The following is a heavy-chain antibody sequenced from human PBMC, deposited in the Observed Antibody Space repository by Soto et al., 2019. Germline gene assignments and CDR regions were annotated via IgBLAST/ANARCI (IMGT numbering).Heavy chain of an antibody. Sequence: GASVKVSCKAFGYTFTGHYIHWVRQAPEQGPEWMGEIGPESGATRYAQKFQGRVTMTRDMSITTVYMALNNLSPDDTAVYYCGRGRSGQIVVFYWGQGTPVTVSS. CDR1: GYTFTGHY. CDR2: IGPESGAT. J-gene: IGHJ4*02. V-gene: IGHV1-2*02. CDR3: GRGRSGQIVVFY. D-gene: IGHD1-26*01.